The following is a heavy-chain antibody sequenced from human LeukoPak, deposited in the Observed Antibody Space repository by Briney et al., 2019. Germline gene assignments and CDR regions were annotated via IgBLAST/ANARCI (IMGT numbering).Heavy chain of an antibody. J-gene: IGHJ4*02. Sequence: PSETLSLTCTVSGGSISSSSYYWGWIRQPPGKGLEWVGSIYYSGSTYYNPSLKSRVTISVDTSKNQFSLKLSSVTAADTAVYYCASRARGHFDYWGQGTLVTVSS. D-gene: IGHD6-25*01. CDR1: GGSISSSSYY. V-gene: IGHV4-39*01. CDR2: IYYSGST. CDR3: ASRARGHFDY.